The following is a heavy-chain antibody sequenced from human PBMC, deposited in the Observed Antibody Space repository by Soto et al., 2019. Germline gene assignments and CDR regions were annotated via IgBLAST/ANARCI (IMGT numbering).Heavy chain of an antibody. CDR3: AREPSI. V-gene: IGHV4-59*01. CDR1: GGSISSYD. Sequence: PSETLSLTCTVSGGSISSYDWSWIRQSPGKGLEWIGYIYNSGSTNYSPSLKSRVTISVDTSKNQFSLNLNSMTAADTAMYYCAREPSIWGQGTLVTSPQ. CDR2: IYNSGST. J-gene: IGHJ4*02.